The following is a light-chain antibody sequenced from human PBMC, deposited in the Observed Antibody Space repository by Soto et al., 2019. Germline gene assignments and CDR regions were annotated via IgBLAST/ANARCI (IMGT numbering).Light chain of an antibody. CDR3: LLYYGGSYV. V-gene: IGLV7-43*01. Sequence: QAVLTQEPSLTVSPGGTLTLTCASSTGPFTSCFCPHWVQQKPRQERRTLIYSTTNKHSWSPSRFSGSHLGGKAALTLSGVQPEDDADYYCLLYYGGSYVFGAGTNVTVL. CDR2: STT. CDR1: TGPFTSCFC. J-gene: IGLJ1*01.